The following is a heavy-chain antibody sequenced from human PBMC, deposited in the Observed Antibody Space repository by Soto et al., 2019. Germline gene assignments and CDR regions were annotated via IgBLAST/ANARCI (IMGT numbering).Heavy chain of an antibody. CDR1: GGSISSSNW. D-gene: IGHD3-10*01. V-gene: IGHV4-4*02. CDR3: AREGLLWFGELGYGMDV. J-gene: IGHJ6*02. Sequence: SETLSLTCAVPGGSISSSNWWSWVRQPPGKGLEWIGEIYHSGSTNYNPSLKSRVTISVDKSKNQFSLKLSSVTAADTAVYYCAREGLLWFGELGYGMDVWGQGTTVTVSS. CDR2: IYHSGST.